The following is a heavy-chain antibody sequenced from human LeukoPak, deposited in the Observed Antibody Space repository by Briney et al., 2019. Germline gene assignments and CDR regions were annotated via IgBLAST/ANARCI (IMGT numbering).Heavy chain of an antibody. V-gene: IGHV4-39*01. CDR1: GGSISSSSYY. CDR2: IYYSGST. Sequence: SETLSLTCTVSGGSISSSSYYWGWIRQPPGKGLEGIGSIYYSGSTYYNPSLKSRVTISVDTSKNQFSLKLSSVTAADTAVYYCATWGGQYIAADMVQAFDIWGQGTMVTVSS. J-gene: IGHJ3*02. CDR3: ATWGGQYIAADMVQAFDI. D-gene: IGHD6-13*01.